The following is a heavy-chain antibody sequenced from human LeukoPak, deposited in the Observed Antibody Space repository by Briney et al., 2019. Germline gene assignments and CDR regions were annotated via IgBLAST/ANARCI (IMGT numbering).Heavy chain of an antibody. V-gene: IGHV3-30*04. Sequence: GRSLRLSCAASGFTFSSYAMHWVRQAPGKGLEWVAVISYDGSNKYYADSVKGRFTISRDDSKNTLYLQMNSLRAEDTAVYFCARDRLRDCGGDCPLGYWGQGTLVTVSS. CDR2: ISYDGSNK. CDR3: ARDRLRDCGGDCPLGY. CDR1: GFTFSSYA. D-gene: IGHD2-21*02. J-gene: IGHJ4*02.